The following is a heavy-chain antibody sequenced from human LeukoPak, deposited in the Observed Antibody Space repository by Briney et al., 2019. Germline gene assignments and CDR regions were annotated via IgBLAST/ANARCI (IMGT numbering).Heavy chain of an antibody. J-gene: IGHJ4*02. CDR3: ATHSHWSLGY. CDR2: IRHDGGEK. D-gene: IGHD2-8*02. V-gene: IGHV3-7*03. CDR1: GLSFSNYW. Sequence: PGGSLRLSCAASGLSFSNYWMTWVRQAPGKGLEWLANIRHDGGEKYCVDSGKGRFTISRDNAKNSLYMQMNSLRAEDTAIYYCATHSHWSLGYWGQGTLVTVSS.